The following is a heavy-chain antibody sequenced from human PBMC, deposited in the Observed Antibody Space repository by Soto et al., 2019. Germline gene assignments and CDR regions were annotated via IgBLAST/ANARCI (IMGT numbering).Heavy chain of an antibody. CDR2: INHSGST. CDR3: ARAGQDETFDY. J-gene: IGHJ4*02. V-gene: IGHV4-34*01. Sequence: SETLSLTCAVYGGSFSGYYWSWIRQPPGKGLEWIGEINHSGSTNYNPSLKSRVTISVDTSKNQFSLKLSSVTAADTAVYYCARAGQDETFDYWGQGTLVTVSS. CDR1: GGSFSGYY.